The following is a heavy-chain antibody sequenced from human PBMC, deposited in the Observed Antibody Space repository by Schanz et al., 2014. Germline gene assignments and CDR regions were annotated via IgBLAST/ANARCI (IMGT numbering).Heavy chain of an antibody. CDR1: GGSISSFY. CDR3: ARAVGGNSALEWFDP. V-gene: IGHV4-4*07. D-gene: IGHD2-21*01. Sequence: QVQLQESGPGLVKPSETLSLTCTVSGGSISSFYWSWIRQPPGKGLEWIGRIYTSGSTNYNPSLKSRVTMSVDTSKNQFSLKLTSVTAADTGVYYCARAVGGNSALEWFDPWGQGTLVTVSS. J-gene: IGHJ5*02. CDR2: IYTSGST.